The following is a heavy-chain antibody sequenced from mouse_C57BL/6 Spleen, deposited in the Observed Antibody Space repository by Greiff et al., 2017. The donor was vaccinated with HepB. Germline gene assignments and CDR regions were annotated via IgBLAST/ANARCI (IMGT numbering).Heavy chain of an antibody. CDR3: ARWGGYYAMDY. Sequence: VKLMESGPELVKPGASVKISCKASGYAFSSSWMNWVKQRPGKGLEWIGRIYPGDGDTNYNGKFKGKATLTADKSSSTAYMQLSSLTSEDSAVYFCARWGGYYAMDYWGQGTSVTVSS. J-gene: IGHJ4*01. V-gene: IGHV1-82*01. CDR2: IYPGDGDT. CDR1: GYAFSSSW.